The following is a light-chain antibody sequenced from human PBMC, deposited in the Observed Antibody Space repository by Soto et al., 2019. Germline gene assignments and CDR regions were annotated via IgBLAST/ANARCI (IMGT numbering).Light chain of an antibody. J-gene: IGKJ1*01. V-gene: IGKV3-20*01. Sequence: VLSQSPGRLSLSPGERATLSCRASQSVPSTYFAWYQQKSGQPPRLLISGTSNRATGIPDRFSGSGSGRDFTLTISRLEPEDFAVYFCQQFGNSSWTFGQGTKVDIK. CDR1: QSVPSTY. CDR3: QQFGNSSWT. CDR2: GTS.